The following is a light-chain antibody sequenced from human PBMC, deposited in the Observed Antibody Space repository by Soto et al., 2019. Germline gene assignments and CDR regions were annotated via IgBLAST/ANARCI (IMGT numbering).Light chain of an antibody. CDR1: QDISSY. J-gene: IGKJ4*01. Sequence: DIHLPPSPSCLSASVVVIVTISCRDSQDISSYLAWYQQKLGKAPKLLIYAASTLQSGVPSRFSGRGSGTDFTLTISSLQPEDFATYYCQQSHRTFLTFGGGTKVDIK. CDR3: QQSHRTFLT. V-gene: IGKV1-39*01. CDR2: AAS.